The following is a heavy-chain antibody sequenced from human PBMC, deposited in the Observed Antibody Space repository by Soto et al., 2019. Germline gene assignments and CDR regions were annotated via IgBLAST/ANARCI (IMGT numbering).Heavy chain of an antibody. J-gene: IGHJ5*02. CDR1: GGSISSSSYY. D-gene: IGHD2-2*02. CDR3: ARHVALELGYCSSTSCYTRKSGYNWFDP. CDR2: IYYSGST. V-gene: IGHV4-39*01. Sequence: PSETLSLTCTVSGGSISSSSYYWGWIRQPPGKGLEWIGSIYYSGSTYYNPSLKSRVTISVDTSKNQFSLKLSSVTAADTAVYYCARHVALELGYCSSTSCYTRKSGYNWFDPWGQGTLVTVSS.